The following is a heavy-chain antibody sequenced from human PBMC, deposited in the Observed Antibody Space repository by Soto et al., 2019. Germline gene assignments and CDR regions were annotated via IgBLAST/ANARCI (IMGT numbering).Heavy chain of an antibody. V-gene: IGHV4-59*01. CDR2: IFYTGST. CDR3: AHFSDLEWFDP. CDR1: GGSISRYF. Sequence: PSDTLSLTCTVSGGSISRYFWSWIRQSPGKGLEWIGYIFYTGSTTYNPSLKSRVTISIDTSKNQFSLKLSSLTAADTAVYYCAHFSDLEWFDPWGQGTLVTVSS. D-gene: IGHD2-21*01. J-gene: IGHJ5*02.